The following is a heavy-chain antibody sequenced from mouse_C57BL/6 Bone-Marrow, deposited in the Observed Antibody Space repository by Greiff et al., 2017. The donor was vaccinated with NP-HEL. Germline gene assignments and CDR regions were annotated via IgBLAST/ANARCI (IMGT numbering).Heavy chain of an antibody. V-gene: IGHV1-63*01. CDR2: IYPGGGYT. CDR3: ARNPRSYYAMDY. CDR1: GYTFTNYW. J-gene: IGHJ4*01. Sequence: VQLQQSGAELVRPGTSVKMSCKASGYTFTNYWISWAKQRPGHGLEWIGDIYPGGGYTNYHEKFKGKATLTADKSSSTAYMQFSSLTSEDSAIYYCARNPRSYYAMDYWGQGTSVTVSS.